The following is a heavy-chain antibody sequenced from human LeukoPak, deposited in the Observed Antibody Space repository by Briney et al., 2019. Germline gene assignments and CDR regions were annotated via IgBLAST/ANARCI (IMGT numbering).Heavy chain of an antibody. CDR1: TSTFTDYY. D-gene: IGHD4-11*01. CDR3: ARAYSKPGAFDI. V-gene: IGHV1-2*02. CDR2: INPTTGGT. Sequence: ASVKVSCKASTSTFTDYYIHWVRQAPGQGLEWMGWINPTTGGTNYAQNFQGRVTMTRDTSISIAYMELNRLRSDDTAVYYCARAYSKPGAFDIWGQGTMVTVSS. J-gene: IGHJ3*02.